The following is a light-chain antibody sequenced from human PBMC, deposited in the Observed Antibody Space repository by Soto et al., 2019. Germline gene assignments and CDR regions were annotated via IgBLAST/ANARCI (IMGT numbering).Light chain of an antibody. Sequence: DVVMTQSPLSLPVSLGQPASISCRSSQSLVYSDGNTYLNRFQQRPGQSPRRLIYKVSNRDSGVPDRFSGSGSGTDFTLKISRVEAEDVGVYYCMQGPHPFTFGPGTKVDIK. V-gene: IGKV2-30*01. CDR2: KVS. CDR3: MQGPHPFT. J-gene: IGKJ3*01. CDR1: QSLVYSDGNTY.